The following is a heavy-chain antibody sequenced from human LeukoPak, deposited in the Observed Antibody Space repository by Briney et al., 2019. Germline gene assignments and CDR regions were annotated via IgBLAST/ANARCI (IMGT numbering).Heavy chain of an antibody. J-gene: IGHJ4*02. Sequence: SVKVSCKASGGTFSSYATSWVRQAPGQGLEWMGRIIPIFGTANYAQKFQGRVTITTDESTSTAYMVLSSLRSEDTAVYYCATSSDPRLLCLWGQGTLVTVSS. V-gene: IGHV1-69*05. CDR2: IIPIFGTA. CDR1: GGTFSSYA. D-gene: IGHD3-10*02. CDR3: ATSSDPRLLCL.